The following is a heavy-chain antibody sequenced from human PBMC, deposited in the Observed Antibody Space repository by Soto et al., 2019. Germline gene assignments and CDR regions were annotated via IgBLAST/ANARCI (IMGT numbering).Heavy chain of an antibody. CDR2: VYYTGTT. J-gene: IGHJ4*02. CDR1: GGSISSYF. Sequence: SETLSLTCTVSGGSISSYFYIWVRQPPGKGLEWIGSVYYTGTTDYNPSLKSRITISVDTSKTQFSLNLRSVTAADTAVYYCARDLAAVPRAFDYWGRGTLVTVSS. D-gene: IGHD6-13*01. V-gene: IGHV4-59*01. CDR3: ARDLAAVPRAFDY.